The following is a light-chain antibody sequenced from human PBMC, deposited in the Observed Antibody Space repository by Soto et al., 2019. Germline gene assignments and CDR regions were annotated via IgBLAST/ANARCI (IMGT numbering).Light chain of an antibody. Sequence: EIVLTQSPATLSLSPGERATLSCRASQSVSSYLAWYQQKPGQPPRLLIYDASSRATGIPDRFSGSGSGTDFTLTISSLEPEDFAFYHCQQYGSSPLTFGGGTKVDIK. CDR1: QSVSSY. CDR3: QQYGSSPLT. CDR2: DAS. J-gene: IGKJ4*01. V-gene: IGKV3-11*01.